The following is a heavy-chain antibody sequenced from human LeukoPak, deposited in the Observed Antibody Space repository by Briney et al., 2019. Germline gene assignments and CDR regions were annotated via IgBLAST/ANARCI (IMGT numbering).Heavy chain of an antibody. Sequence: PGGSLRLSCEASGFTFSSYAMSWVRQAPVKGLEWVSAISGSGGTTYYADSVKGRFTISRDNSKNTLYLQMSSLRAEDTAVYFCAKQAGGSGNYYYYWGQGTLVTVSS. CDR2: ISGSGGTT. V-gene: IGHV3-23*01. J-gene: IGHJ4*02. D-gene: IGHD3-10*01. CDR3: AKQAGGSGNYYYY. CDR1: GFTFSSYA.